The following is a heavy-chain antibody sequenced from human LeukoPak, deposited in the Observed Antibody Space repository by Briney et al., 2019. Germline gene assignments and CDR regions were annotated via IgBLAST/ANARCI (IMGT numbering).Heavy chain of an antibody. Sequence: PGGSLRLSCAATGFTFKDYGMHWVRQPPGKGLELVSSINWNGGDTNYADSVKGRFNISRDNAKNSLYMQLSSLRPEDTALYYCAKHMRATNTYSFFGLDVWGQGTTVTVSS. CDR2: INWNGGDT. CDR3: AKHMRATNTYSFFGLDV. J-gene: IGHJ6*02. D-gene: IGHD1-26*01. V-gene: IGHV3-9*01. CDR1: GFTFKDYG.